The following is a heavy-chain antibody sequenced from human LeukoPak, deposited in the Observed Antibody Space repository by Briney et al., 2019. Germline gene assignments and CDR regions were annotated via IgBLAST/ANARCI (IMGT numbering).Heavy chain of an antibody. CDR1: GSTYSTYS. Sequence: PGGSLRLSCAAFGSTYSTYSMNWVRQAPGKGLEWVSFISRDGGTIDYADSVKGRFTISRDNAKNSLYLQMNSLRDEDTAVYYCARKAITVTTFDYWGQGTLVTVSS. CDR2: ISRDGGTI. D-gene: IGHD4-17*01. J-gene: IGHJ4*02. CDR3: ARKAITVTTFDY. V-gene: IGHV3-48*02.